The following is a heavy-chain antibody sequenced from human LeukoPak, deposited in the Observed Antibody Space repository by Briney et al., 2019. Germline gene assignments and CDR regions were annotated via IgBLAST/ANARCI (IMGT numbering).Heavy chain of an antibody. Sequence: PSETLSLTCAVYGGSFSGYYWSWIRQPPGKGLEWIGEINHSGSTNYNPSLKSRVTISVDTSKNQFSPKLSSVTAADTAVYYCARRPPPYSSSWFYYYYMDVWGKGTTVTVSS. CDR3: ARRPPPYSSSWFYYYYMDV. J-gene: IGHJ6*03. D-gene: IGHD6-13*01. V-gene: IGHV4-34*01. CDR2: INHSGST. CDR1: GGSFSGYY.